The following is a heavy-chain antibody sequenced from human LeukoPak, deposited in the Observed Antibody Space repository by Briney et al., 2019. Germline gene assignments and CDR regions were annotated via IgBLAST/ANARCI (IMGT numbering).Heavy chain of an antibody. V-gene: IGHV3-30*03. CDR2: ISKDGSNK. D-gene: IGHD6-19*01. CDR1: GFTFSSYN. J-gene: IGHJ4*02. Sequence: GGSLRLSCAASGFTFSSYNMHWVRQAPGKGLEWVAVISKDGSNKYYADSVKGRFTISRVNSKNTVYVEMNSLRGEDSAVYYCARRPPAVAGLDYWSQGTLVTVSS. CDR3: ARRPPAVAGLDY.